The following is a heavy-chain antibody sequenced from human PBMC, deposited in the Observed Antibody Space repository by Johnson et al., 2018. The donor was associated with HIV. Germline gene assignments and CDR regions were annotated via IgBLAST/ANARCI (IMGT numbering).Heavy chain of an antibody. CDR1: GFTFDDYA. J-gene: IGHJ3*01. D-gene: IGHD6-6*01. CDR3: ARGSSGSFDR. V-gene: IGHV3-9*01. Sequence: VQLVESGGGLVQPGRSLRLSCAASGFTFDDYAMHWVRQAPGKGLEWVSGISWNSGSIGYADSVKGRFTISRDNAKNSLYLQMNSLRAEDTALYYCARGSSGSFDRWGRGTMVTVSS. CDR2: ISWNSGSI.